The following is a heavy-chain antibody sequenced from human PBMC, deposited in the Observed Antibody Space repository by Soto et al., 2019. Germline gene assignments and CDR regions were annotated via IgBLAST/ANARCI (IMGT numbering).Heavy chain of an antibody. J-gene: IGHJ6*02. V-gene: IGHV3-49*05. CDR3: SRYTYTSRYSYYGMDV. CDR2: VRSKAYGGTS. Sequence: EVQVVESGGDLVKPGQSLRLSCTTSGFTFGDYAMSWFRQAPGKGLEWVGVVRSKAYGGTSDYAASVKGRFTISRDDSTSIAYLQMNTLRTKDTAVYYCSRYTYTSRYSYYGMDVWGHGTTVTVSS. D-gene: IGHD6-19*01. CDR1: GFTFGDYA.